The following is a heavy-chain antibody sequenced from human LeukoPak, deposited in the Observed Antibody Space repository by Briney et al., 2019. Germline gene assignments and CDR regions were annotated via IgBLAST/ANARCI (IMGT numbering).Heavy chain of an antibody. CDR2: ISSSGSTI. CDR1: GFTFSRYD. J-gene: IGHJ3*02. D-gene: IGHD5-12*01. CDR3: ARVLRLRGAFDI. V-gene: IGHV3-48*03. Sequence: TGGSLRLSCVASGFTFSRYDMNWVRLAPGKGLEWVSYISSSGSTIYYADSVKGRFTISRDNAKNTLYLQMNSLRAEDTAVYYCARVLRLRGAFDIWGQGTMVTVSS.